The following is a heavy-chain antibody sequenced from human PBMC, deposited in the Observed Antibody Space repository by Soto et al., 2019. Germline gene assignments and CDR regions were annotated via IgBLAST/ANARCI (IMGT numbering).Heavy chain of an antibody. CDR1: GGTFTNFA. D-gene: IGHD3-3*02. V-gene: IGHV1-69*12. J-gene: IGHJ6*02. CDR3: ARCGIRYHSICFYLGIYGMDV. CDR2: IIPMFNTT. Sequence: QVQLVQSGAAVKEPGSSVKVSCKASGGTFTNFAFSWVRQAPGQGLEWMGAIIPMFNTTNYGQKFQGRVTITADESTGAAYMEVSSLRSEDSAVYYCARCGIRYHSICFYLGIYGMDVWGQGTTVAVSS.